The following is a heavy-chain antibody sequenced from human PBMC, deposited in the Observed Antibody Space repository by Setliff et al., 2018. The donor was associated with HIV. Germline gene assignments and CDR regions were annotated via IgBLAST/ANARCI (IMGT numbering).Heavy chain of an antibody. CDR3: ARWSCGRATCYDSPYNWFEP. V-gene: IGHV1-18*01. D-gene: IGHD2-2*01. CDR1: GYTFTSYG. CDR2: ISAYNGNT. Sequence: ASVKVSCKASGYTFTSYGISWVRQAPGQGLEWMGWISAYNGNTNYAQKLQSRVTMSTDTSTSTIYMELTSLRSDDTAVYYCARWSCGRATCYDSPYNWFEPWGQGTLVTVSS. J-gene: IGHJ5*02.